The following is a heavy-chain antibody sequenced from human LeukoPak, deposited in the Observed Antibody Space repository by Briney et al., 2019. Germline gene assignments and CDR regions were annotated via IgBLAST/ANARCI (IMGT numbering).Heavy chain of an antibody. CDR2: IHYSGST. D-gene: IGHD3-10*01. Sequence: SETLSLTCSVSGGSISTYYWSWVRQPPGKGPEWIGYIHYSGSTNYNPSLKSRVTISVDKSKNQFSLKLSSVTAADTAVYYCARDRDLGGYPTAWGQGTLVTVSS. CDR1: GGSISTYY. V-gene: IGHV4-59*12. J-gene: IGHJ5*02. CDR3: ARDRDLGGYPTA.